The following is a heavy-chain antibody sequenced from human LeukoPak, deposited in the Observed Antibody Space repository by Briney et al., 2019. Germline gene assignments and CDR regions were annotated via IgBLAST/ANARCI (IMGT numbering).Heavy chain of an antibody. J-gene: IGHJ4*02. CDR2: IYSGGST. D-gene: IGHD3-22*01. Sequence: PGGSLRLSCAASGFTVSNNYMSWVRQAPGKGLEWVSLIYSGGSTYDGDSGKGRFTISRDNSKNTLFLQMNSLRVEDTAVYYCATYSSLDYWGQGILVTVSS. V-gene: IGHV3-53*01. CDR3: ATYSSLDY. CDR1: GFTVSNNY.